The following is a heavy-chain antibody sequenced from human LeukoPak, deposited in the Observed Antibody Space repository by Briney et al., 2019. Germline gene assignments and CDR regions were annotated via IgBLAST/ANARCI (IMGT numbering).Heavy chain of an antibody. CDR1: GFTFNSYA. J-gene: IGHJ6*02. D-gene: IGHD3-16*01. V-gene: IGHV3-23*01. CDR2: ISGGGVTT. CDR3: ARNQQLGGHSYYYYGMDV. Sequence: GGSLRLSCAASGFTFNSYALTWARQAPGKGLEWVSGISGGGVTTYYADSVKGRFTISRDNSKNTLYLQVNSLRADDTAIYYCARNQQLGGHSYYYYGMDVWGQGTTVTVSS.